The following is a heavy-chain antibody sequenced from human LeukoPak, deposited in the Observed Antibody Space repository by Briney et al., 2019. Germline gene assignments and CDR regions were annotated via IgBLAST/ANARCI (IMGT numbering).Heavy chain of an antibody. J-gene: IGHJ4*02. CDR2: ISYIGTT. D-gene: IGHD6-13*01. Sequence: SETLSLTCAVSDDSFSSHYWTWIRQPPGKGLEWIGYISYIGTTNYNPSLKSRVTISIDTSKNQFSLKLSSVTAADTAVYYCARVAGYSSSWSHFDYWGQGTLVTVSS. CDR3: ARVAGYSSSWSHFDY. CDR1: DDSFSSHY. V-gene: IGHV4-59*11.